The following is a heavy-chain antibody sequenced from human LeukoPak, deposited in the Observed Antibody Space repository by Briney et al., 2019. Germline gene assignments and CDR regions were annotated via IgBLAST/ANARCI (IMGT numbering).Heavy chain of an antibody. D-gene: IGHD3-3*01. CDR1: NGSFTEYF. Sequence: SETLSLTCGVHNGSFTEYFWSWVRQPPGKGREWIGEVYHSGSTNYTPSLKSRLSISADMSKQQFSLKLNSVPAADTAVYYCAREKFLGRLTRVLDTWGQGTLVTVSS. CDR2: VYHSGST. CDR3: AREKFLGRLTRVLDT. V-gene: IGHV4-34*01. J-gene: IGHJ5*02.